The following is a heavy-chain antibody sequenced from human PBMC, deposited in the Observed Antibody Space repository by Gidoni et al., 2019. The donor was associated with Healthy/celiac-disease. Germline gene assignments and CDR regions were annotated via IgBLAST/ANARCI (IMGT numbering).Heavy chain of an antibody. CDR2: IWYDGSNK. CDR3: ARGLTIFGVVPFDY. Sequence: QVQLVESGGGVVQPGGSLRLSCAASGFTFSSYGMHWVRQAPGKGLEGVAVIWYDGSNKYYADSVKGRFTISRDNSKNTLYLQMNSLRAEDTAVYYCARGLTIFGVVPFDYWGQGTLVTVSS. CDR1: GFTFSSYG. V-gene: IGHV3-33*01. D-gene: IGHD3-3*01. J-gene: IGHJ4*02.